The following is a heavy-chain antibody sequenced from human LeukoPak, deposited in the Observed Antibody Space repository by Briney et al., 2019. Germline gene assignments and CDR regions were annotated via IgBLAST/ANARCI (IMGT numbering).Heavy chain of an antibody. V-gene: IGHV3-15*01. J-gene: IGHJ6*03. CDR2: IKSKTDGGTT. CDR3: TTNYYDSSGYYPYYYYYYYMDV. CDR1: GFTFSNAW. Sequence: KTGGSLRLSCAASGFTFSNAWMSWVRQAPGKGLEWVGRIKSKTDGGTTDYAAPVKGRFTISRDDSKNTLYLQLNSLKTEDTAVYYCTTNYYDSSGYYPYYYYYYYMDVWGKGTTVTVSS. D-gene: IGHD3-22*01.